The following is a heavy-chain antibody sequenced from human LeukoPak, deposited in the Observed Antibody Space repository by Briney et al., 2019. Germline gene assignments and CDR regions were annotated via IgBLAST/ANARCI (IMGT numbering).Heavy chain of an antibody. J-gene: IGHJ4*02. V-gene: IGHV3-30*18. CDR1: GFTFSSYG. CDR2: ILYDGSNK. CDR3: AKSPGKARSSIDY. D-gene: IGHD6-6*01. Sequence: GGSLRLSCAASGFTFSSYGMHWVRQAPGKGLEWVAVILYDGSNKYYADSVKGRFTISRDNSKNTLYLQMNSLRAEDTAVYYCAKSPGKARSSIDYWGQGTLVTVSS.